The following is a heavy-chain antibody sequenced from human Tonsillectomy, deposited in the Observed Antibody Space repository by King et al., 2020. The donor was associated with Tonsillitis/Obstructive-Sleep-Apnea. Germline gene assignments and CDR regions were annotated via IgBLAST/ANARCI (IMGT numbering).Heavy chain of an antibody. CDR2: IYSGGST. J-gene: IGHJ6*03. V-gene: IGHV3-53*01. CDR1: GFTFSSNY. Sequence: VQLVESGGGLIQPGGSLRLSCAASGFTFSSNYMSWVRQAPGKGLEWVAVIYSGGSTYYADSVKGRFTISRDNSKNPLYLQINSLRAEDTAVYYCARDQDYGSGSYFHYYYYMDVWGKGTTVTVSS. CDR3: ARDQDYGSGSYFHYYYYMDV. D-gene: IGHD3-10*01.